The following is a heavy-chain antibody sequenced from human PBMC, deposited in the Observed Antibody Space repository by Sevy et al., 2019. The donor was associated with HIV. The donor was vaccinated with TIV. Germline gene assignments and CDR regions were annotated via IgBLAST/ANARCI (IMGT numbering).Heavy chain of an antibody. J-gene: IGHJ4*02. CDR1: GFTFSDYS. CDR3: ARGGDFLLTD. V-gene: IGHV3-30*02. D-gene: IGHD2-21*01. CDR2: IRYDGTRK. Sequence: GGSLRLSCAASGFTFSDYSMHWVRQAPGKGGEWVAFIRYDGTRKDYADSVKGRFTISRDNSKKTLFLQMNSLRAEDTALYYCARGGDFLLTDWGQGALVTVSS.